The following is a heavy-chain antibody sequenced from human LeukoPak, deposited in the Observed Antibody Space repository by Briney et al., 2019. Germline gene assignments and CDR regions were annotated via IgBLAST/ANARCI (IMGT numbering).Heavy chain of an antibody. D-gene: IGHD3-22*01. CDR2: ISDSGDST. Sequence: GGSLRLSCAASGFTFSSYVMTWFRQAPGKGLEWVSVISDSGDSTYYADSVKGRFTISRDNSKNTLYLQMSSLRAEDTAVYYCATDPGTMIVVPWGQGTLVTVSS. CDR1: GFTFSSYV. V-gene: IGHV3-23*01. J-gene: IGHJ4*02. CDR3: ATDPGTMIVVP.